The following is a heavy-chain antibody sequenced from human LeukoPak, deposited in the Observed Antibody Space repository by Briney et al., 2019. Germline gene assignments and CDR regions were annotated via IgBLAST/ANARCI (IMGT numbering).Heavy chain of an antibody. CDR3: ARARRGVGATRFDP. V-gene: IGHV4-34*01. Sequence: SETLSLTCAVYGGSFSGYYWSWIRQPPGEGLEWIGEINHSGSTNYNPSLKSRVTISVDTSKNQFSLKLSSVTAADTAVYYCARARRGVGATRFDPWGQGTLVTVSS. J-gene: IGHJ5*02. CDR2: INHSGST. CDR1: GGSFSGYY. D-gene: IGHD1-26*01.